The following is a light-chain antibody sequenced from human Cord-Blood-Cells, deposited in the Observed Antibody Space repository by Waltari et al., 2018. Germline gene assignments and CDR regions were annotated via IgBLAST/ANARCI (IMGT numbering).Light chain of an antibody. V-gene: IGLV2-14*01. CDR3: SSYTSSSTVV. Sequence: QSALTQPASVSGSPGQSITISCTGTSSDVGGYNYVSWYQQHPGKAPKLIIYDVSNRPSGVSTPCSGSKSGNAASLTISGLQAEDEADYYCSSYTSSSTVVFGGGTKLTVL. CDR2: DVS. J-gene: IGLJ2*01. CDR1: SSDVGGYNY.